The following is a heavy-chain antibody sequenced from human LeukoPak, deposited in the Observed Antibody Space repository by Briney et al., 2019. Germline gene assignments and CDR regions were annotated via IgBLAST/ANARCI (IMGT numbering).Heavy chain of an antibody. V-gene: IGHV3-48*04. D-gene: IGHD4-23*01. Sequence: GGSLRLSCAASGFTFSSYSMNWVRQAPGKGLEWVSYISSSSSTIYYADSVKGRFTISRNNAKNSLYLQMNSLRAEDTAVHYCARDRGGPYGGYYYGMDVWGQGTTVTVSS. CDR2: ISSSSSTI. J-gene: IGHJ6*02. CDR3: ARDRGGPYGGYYYGMDV. CDR1: GFTFSSYS.